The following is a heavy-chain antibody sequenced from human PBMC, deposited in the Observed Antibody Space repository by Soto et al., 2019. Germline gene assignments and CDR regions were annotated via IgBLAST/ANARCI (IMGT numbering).Heavy chain of an antibody. Sequence: EVQLLESGGGLVQPGGSVRLSCVASGFSFDSFAMNWVRQAPGKGLEWVSAVTGRGGTTYYRDSVKGRFTVSRDNSKNTVYLEMNSLRVEDTAVYYCARDKGPAFDIWGLGTMVTVSP. J-gene: IGHJ3*02. CDR3: ARDKGPAFDI. CDR2: VTGRGGTT. CDR1: GFSFDSFA. V-gene: IGHV3-23*01.